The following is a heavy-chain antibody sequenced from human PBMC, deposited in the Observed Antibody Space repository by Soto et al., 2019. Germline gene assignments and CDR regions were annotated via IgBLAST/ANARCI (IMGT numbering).Heavy chain of an antibody. CDR3: ASEAVAGWGYFDY. CDR2: IIPIFGTA. CDR1: VGTFSSYA. J-gene: IGHJ4*02. Sequence: VKVCFKSAVGTFSSYAISWVRQAPGQGLEWMGGIIPIFGTANYAQKFQGRVTITADKSTSTAYMELSSLRSEDTAVYYCASEAVAGWGYFDYWGQGTMVTAPQ. D-gene: IGHD6-19*01. V-gene: IGHV1-69*13.